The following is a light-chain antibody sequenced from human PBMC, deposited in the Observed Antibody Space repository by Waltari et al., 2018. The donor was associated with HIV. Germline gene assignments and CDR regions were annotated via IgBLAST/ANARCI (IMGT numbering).Light chain of an antibody. CDR1: ASDVGGYHY. V-gene: IGLV2-11*01. J-gene: IGLJ1*01. CDR2: DVN. Sequence: QSALTQTRSVSGSPGQSVTISCTGSASDVGGYHYVSWYQQHPGKAPKLLIYDVNKRPSGVPDRFSGSKSGNTASLTISGLQTEDEADYYCCSYAGSSYVFGTETKVTVL. CDR3: CSYAGSSYV.